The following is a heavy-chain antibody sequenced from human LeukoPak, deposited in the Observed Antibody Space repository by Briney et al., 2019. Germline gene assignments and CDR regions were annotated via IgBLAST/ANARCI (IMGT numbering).Heavy chain of an antibody. J-gene: IGHJ6*02. V-gene: IGHV3-48*04. D-gene: IGHD5-24*01. Sequence: GGSLRLSCAASGFAFSSYSMNWVRQAPGKGLEWVSYISSSSSTIYYADSVKGRFTISRDNAKNTLSLQMDGLRFEDAAVYYCARGVALAKSTRHYLYGLDVWGQGTTVAVSS. CDR2: ISSSSSTI. CDR1: GFAFSSYS. CDR3: ARGVALAKSTRHYLYGLDV.